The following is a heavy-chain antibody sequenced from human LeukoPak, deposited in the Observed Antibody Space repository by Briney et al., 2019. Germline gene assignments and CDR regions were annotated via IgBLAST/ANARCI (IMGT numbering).Heavy chain of an antibody. V-gene: IGHV5-51*01. J-gene: IGHJ3*02. D-gene: IGHD3-10*01. Sequence: KCGESLKISCKGSGYSFTSYWIGWVLQMAGKGLEWMGIIYPGDSDTRYSPSFQGQVTISADKSISTAYLQWSSLKASDTAMYYCARLDPTRYYGSGSYRRGAFDIWGQGTMVTVSS. CDR1: GYSFTSYW. CDR2: IYPGDSDT. CDR3: ARLDPTRYYGSGSYRRGAFDI.